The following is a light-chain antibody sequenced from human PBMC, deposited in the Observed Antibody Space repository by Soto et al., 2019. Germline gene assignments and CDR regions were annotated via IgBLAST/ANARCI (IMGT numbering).Light chain of an antibody. V-gene: IGKV3-11*01. CDR1: QSVGRS. CDR2: DAS. J-gene: IGKJ3*01. Sequence: EIVLTQSPVTLSVSPGERATLSCWASQSVGRSLAWYQQKPGQAPRLLINDASNRATGIPARFGGSGSGTDFTLTVSSLQPEDLATYYCQQLFTYPPTFGPGTKVDI. CDR3: QQLFTYPPT.